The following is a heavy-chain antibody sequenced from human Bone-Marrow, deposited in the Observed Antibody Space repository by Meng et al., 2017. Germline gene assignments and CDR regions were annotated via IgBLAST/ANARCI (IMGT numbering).Heavy chain of an antibody. CDR3: ARGGSGWYYFDY. Sequence: QLVQSGAEVKKPGSCGKVLRKASGGTFSSYAISWVRQAPGQGLEWMGGIIPIFGTANYAQKFQGRVTITADKSTSTAYMELSSLRSEDTAVYYCARGGSGWYYFDYWGQGTLVTVAS. D-gene: IGHD6-19*01. CDR2: IIPIFGTA. J-gene: IGHJ4*02. CDR1: GGTFSSYA. V-gene: IGHV1-69*06.